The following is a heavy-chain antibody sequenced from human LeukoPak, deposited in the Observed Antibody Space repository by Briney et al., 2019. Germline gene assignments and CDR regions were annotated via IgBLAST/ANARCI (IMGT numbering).Heavy chain of an antibody. CDR3: ARDRDSSGYYWVGFDY. CDR2: ISGYNGNT. Sequence: ASVKVSCKASGYTFFSYGISWVRQAPGQGLEWMGWISGYNGNTNYAQKLQGRVTMTTDTSTSTAYMELRSLRSDDTAVYYCARDRDSSGYYWVGFDYWGQGTLVTVSS. CDR1: GYTFFSYG. V-gene: IGHV1-18*01. J-gene: IGHJ4*02. D-gene: IGHD3-22*01.